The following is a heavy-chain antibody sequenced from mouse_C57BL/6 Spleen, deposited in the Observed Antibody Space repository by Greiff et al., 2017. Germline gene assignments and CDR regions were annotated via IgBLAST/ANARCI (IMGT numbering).Heavy chain of an antibody. CDR1: GYAFSSYW. J-gene: IGHJ4*01. Sequence: VQGVESGAELVKPGASVKISCKASGYAFSSYWMNWVKQRPGKGLEWIGQIFPGDGDTNDNGKFKGKATLTGDKSSSTAYMQLSSLTSEDSAVYFCAREGAMDYWGQGTSVTVSS. CDR2: IFPGDGDT. V-gene: IGHV1-80*01. CDR3: AREGAMDY.